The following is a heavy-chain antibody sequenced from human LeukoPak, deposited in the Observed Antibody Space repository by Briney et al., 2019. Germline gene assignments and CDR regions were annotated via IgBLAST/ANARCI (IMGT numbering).Heavy chain of an antibody. J-gene: IGHJ4*02. CDR3: SVTTVTTRPHDY. D-gene: IGHD4-17*01. V-gene: IGHV3-73*01. CDR2: IRSKANSYAT. Sequence: GGSLRLSCAASGFTFSGSAMHWVRQASGKGLEWVGRIRSKANSYATAYAASVKGRFTISRDDSKNTAYLQMNSLKTEDTAVYYCSVTTVTTRPHDYWGQGTLVTVSS. CDR1: GFTFSGSA.